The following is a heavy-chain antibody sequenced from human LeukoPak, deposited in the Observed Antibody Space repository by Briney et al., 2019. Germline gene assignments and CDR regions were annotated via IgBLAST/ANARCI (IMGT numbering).Heavy chain of an antibody. J-gene: IGHJ4*02. V-gene: IGHV3-48*01. CDR1: GFTLSNYS. Sequence: PGGSLRLSCAVSGFTLSNYSMNWVRQTPGKGPEWIAYIIDSGKTVYYADSVKGRFTISRDNAKNSLYLQMNSLRAEDTAVYYCARADSTMVVWYFDYWGQGALVTVSS. CDR3: ARADSTMVVWYFDY. CDR2: IIDSGKTV. D-gene: IGHD4/OR15-4a*01.